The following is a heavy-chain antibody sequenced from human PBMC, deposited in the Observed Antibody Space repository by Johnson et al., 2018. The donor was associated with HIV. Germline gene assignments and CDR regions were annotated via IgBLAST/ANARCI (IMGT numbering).Heavy chain of an antibody. CDR1: GFTFSSYA. Sequence: QVQLVESGGGVVQPGRSLRLSCAASGFTFSSYAMHWVRQAPGKGLEWVAVISYDGSNKYYADSVKGRFTISRDNSKHTLYLQMNSLRAEDTAVYYCARGQRSSWYPVNAFDIWGQGTMVTVSS. J-gene: IGHJ3*02. V-gene: IGHV3-30*04. D-gene: IGHD6-13*01. CDR2: ISYDGSNK. CDR3: ARGQRSSWYPVNAFDI.